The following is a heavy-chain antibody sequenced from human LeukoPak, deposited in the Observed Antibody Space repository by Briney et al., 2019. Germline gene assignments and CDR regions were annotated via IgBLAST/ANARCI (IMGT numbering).Heavy chain of an antibody. CDR3: AKEGRWLQSLYYYYYYMDV. J-gene: IGHJ6*03. D-gene: IGHD5-24*01. Sequence: PGRSLRLSCAASGFTFSSYGMHWVRQAPGKGLEWVADIWYDGSNKYYADSVKGRFTISRDNSKNTMYLQMNSLRAEDTAVYYCAKEGRWLQSLYYYYYYMDVWGKGTTVTVSS. CDR1: GFTFSSYG. V-gene: IGHV3-33*06. CDR2: IWYDGSNK.